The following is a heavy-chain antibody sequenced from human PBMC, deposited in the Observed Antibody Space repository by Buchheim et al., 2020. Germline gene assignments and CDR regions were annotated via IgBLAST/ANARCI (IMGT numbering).Heavy chain of an antibody. J-gene: IGHJ4*02. CDR3: AKTGAQGYLEY. Sequence: QVQLQESGPGLVKPSGTLSLTCSVSGASISSRNWWTWVRQSPGKGLGWIGEIYQSGTTNYNPSLKSRVTISMDKSKNQFSFKVNSVTAADTAVFYCAKTGAQGYLEYWGQG. D-gene: IGHD6-13*01. CDR2: IYQSGTT. CDR1: GASISSRNW. V-gene: IGHV4-4*02.